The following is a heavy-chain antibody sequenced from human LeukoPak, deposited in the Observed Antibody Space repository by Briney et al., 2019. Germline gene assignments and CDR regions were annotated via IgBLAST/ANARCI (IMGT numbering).Heavy chain of an antibody. J-gene: IGHJ4*02. D-gene: IGHD3-3*01. V-gene: IGHV3-23*01. CDR2: ISGSGDST. CDR1: GFTFSSYV. CDR3: AKGVALFWSGYYYFHY. Sequence: GGSLRLSCAASGFTFSSYVMSWVRQAPGKGLEWVSAISGSGDSTYYADSVKGRFTISRDKSKSTLFLQMNSLRAEDTAVYYCAKGVALFWSGYYYFHYWGQGTLVTVSS.